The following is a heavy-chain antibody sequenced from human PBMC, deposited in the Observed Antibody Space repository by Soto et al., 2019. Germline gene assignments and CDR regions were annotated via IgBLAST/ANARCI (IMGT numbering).Heavy chain of an antibody. D-gene: IGHD1-26*01. J-gene: IGHJ4*02. CDR3: ARYSGSYWHYLDF. Sequence: GESLTLSCPGSGYSFTSYWIAWVRQMPGKGREWMGIVYPGDSDTRYSPSFRGHVTISADTPVSTAYLQWRSLEATDSAIYYCARYSGSYWHYLDFWGQGTLVNVSS. CDR1: GYSFTSYW. CDR2: VYPGDSDT. V-gene: IGHV5-51*01.